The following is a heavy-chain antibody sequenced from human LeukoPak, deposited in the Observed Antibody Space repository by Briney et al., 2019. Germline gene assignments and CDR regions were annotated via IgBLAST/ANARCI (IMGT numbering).Heavy chain of an antibody. CDR1: GYTFTSYY. D-gene: IGHD5-24*01. CDR3: ARSGGGRGDGAERFDY. CDR2: INPSGGST. Sequence: ASVKVSCKASGYTFTSYYMHWVRQAPGQGLEWMGIINPSGGSTSYAQKFQGRVTMTRDTSTSTVYMELSSLRSEDTAVYYCARSGGGRGDGAERFDYWGQGTLVTVSS. V-gene: IGHV1-46*01. J-gene: IGHJ4*02.